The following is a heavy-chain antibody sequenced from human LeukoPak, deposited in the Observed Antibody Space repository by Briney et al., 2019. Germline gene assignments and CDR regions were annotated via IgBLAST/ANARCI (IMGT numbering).Heavy chain of an antibody. CDR1: GFTFDDYG. V-gene: IGHV3-20*04. CDR3: ARSQGPYDY. Sequence: GGSLRLTCAASGFTFDDYGMSWVRQAPGKGLEWVSGINWNGDSTGYADSVKGRFTISRDNAKNTLYLQLNSLRAEATAIYYCARSQGPYDYWGQGTLVTVSS. J-gene: IGHJ4*02. CDR2: INWNGDST.